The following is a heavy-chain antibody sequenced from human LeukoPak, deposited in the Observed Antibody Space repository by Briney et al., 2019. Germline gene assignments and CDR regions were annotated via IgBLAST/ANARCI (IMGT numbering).Heavy chain of an antibody. Sequence: GGSLRLSCAASEFTFRSYWMHWVRQAPGKGLVWVSRINGDGITTAYADSVKGRFTISRDNAKNTLYLQMNSLSAEDTAVYYCARSWASSWYWFDYWGQGTLVTVSS. CDR2: INGDGITT. J-gene: IGHJ4*02. CDR1: EFTFRSYW. CDR3: ARSWASSWYWFDY. V-gene: IGHV3-74*01. D-gene: IGHD6-13*01.